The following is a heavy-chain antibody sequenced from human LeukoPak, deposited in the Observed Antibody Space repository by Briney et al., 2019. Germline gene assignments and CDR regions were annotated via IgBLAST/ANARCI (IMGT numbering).Heavy chain of an antibody. CDR1: GFTFSSYA. J-gene: IGHJ4*02. CDR2: ISGSGGST. CDR3: ARAILLTGSEYYFDS. V-gene: IGHV3-23*01. Sequence: GGSLRLSCAASGFTFSSYAMSWVRQAPGKGLEWVSAISGSGGSTYYADSVKGRFTISRDNSKNTDYLQMNSLRPDDTATYYCARAILLTGSEYYFDSWGQGTVVTVSS. D-gene: IGHD3-9*01.